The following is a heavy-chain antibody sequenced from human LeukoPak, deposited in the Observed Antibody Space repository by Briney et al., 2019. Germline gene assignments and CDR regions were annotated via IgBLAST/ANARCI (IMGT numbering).Heavy chain of an antibody. D-gene: IGHD2-2*02. V-gene: IGHV3-30-3*01. CDR1: GFTFSSYA. Sequence: GRSLRLSCAASGFTFSSYAMHWVRQAPGKGLEWVAVISYDGSNKYYADSVKGRFTISRDNSKNTLYLQMNSLRAEDTAVYYCARDHCVGSTSCYTFDYWGQGTLVTVSS. CDR2: ISYDGSNK. CDR3: ARDHCVGSTSCYTFDY. J-gene: IGHJ4*02.